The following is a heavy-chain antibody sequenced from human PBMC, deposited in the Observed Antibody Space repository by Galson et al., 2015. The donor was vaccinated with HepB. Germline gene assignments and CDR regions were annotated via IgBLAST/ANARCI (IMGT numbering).Heavy chain of an antibody. CDR3: TTRGGFGELSRLY. V-gene: IGHV3-15*01. Sequence: SLRLSCAASGTIFSKAWMGWVRQAPGRGLEWVGRVKSKAAGGTIDYAAPVRGRFTISRDDSENTLYLQMNSLKVEDTAVYYCTTRGGFGELSRLYWGQGTLVTVSS. D-gene: IGHD3-10*01. CDR1: GTIFSKAW. CDR2: VKSKAAGGTI. J-gene: IGHJ4*02.